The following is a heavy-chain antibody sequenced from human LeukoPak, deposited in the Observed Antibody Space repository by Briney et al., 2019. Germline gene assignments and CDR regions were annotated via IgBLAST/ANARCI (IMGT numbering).Heavy chain of an antibody. CDR1: GYTLTELS. CDR2: FDPEDGET. J-gene: IGHJ6*02. V-gene: IGHV1-24*01. D-gene: IGHD2-2*01. Sequence: ASVKVSCKVSGYTLTELSMHWVRQAPGKGLEWMGGFDPEDGETIYAQKFQGRVTMTEDTSTYTAYMELSSLRSEDTAVYYCATAQYCSSTSCYHHSYGMDVWGQGTTVTVSS. CDR3: ATAQYCSSTSCYHHSYGMDV.